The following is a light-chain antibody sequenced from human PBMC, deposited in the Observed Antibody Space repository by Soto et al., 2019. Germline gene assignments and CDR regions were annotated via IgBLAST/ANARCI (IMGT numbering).Light chain of an antibody. CDR1: SSDVGGYSY. Sequence: QSALTQPASVSGSPGQSIAISCTGTSSDVGGYSYVSWYQQQPGKAPKLVISDVSNRPSGVSDRFSGSKSGNRASLTISGLQTEDEADYYCASYTSSGTYVVGTGTKLTVL. V-gene: IGLV2-14*01. CDR2: DVS. CDR3: ASYTSSGTYV. J-gene: IGLJ1*01.